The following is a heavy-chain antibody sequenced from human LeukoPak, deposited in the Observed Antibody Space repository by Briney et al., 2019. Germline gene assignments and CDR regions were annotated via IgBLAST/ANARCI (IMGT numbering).Heavy chain of an antibody. Sequence: GSLRLSCAASGFTFSSYAMSWVRQAPGKGLEWVSAISGSGGSTYYADSVKGRFTISRDNSKNTLYLQMNSLRAEDTAVYYCAKMEDYYDSSGENYWGQGTLVTVSS. V-gene: IGHV3-23*01. CDR3: AKMEDYYDSSGENY. CDR1: GFTFSSYA. CDR2: ISGSGGST. D-gene: IGHD3-22*01. J-gene: IGHJ4*02.